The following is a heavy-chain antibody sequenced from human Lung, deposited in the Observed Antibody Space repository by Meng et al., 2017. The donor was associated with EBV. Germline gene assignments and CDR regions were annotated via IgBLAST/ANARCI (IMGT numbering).Heavy chain of an antibody. V-gene: IGHV4-4*02. CDR1: GASISRSDL. Sequence: VRLQGSGPGLVKPSGTLSLPCDVSGASISRSDLWSWVRQPPGKGLEWIGEIYHSGSTNYNPSLKSRVTISVDTSKNQFSLSLNSVTAADTAVYYCARGGTSSAPFDYWGQETLVTVSS. CDR3: ARGGTSSAPFDY. D-gene: IGHD2-2*01. J-gene: IGHJ4*02. CDR2: IYHSGST.